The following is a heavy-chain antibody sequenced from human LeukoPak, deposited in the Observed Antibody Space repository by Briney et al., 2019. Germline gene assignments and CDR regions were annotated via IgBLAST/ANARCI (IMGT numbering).Heavy chain of an antibody. J-gene: IGHJ3*01. CDR2: IGGSGGAI. CDR1: GFSFSNYA. V-gene: IGHV3-23*01. CDR3: GRDPNGDYIGAFEF. D-gene: IGHD4-17*01. Sequence: GGSLRLSCAASGFSFSNYALVWVRQSPEKGLEWVSAIGGSGGAIRYADAVKGRFTISRDNAKNTLFLQMNSLRAEDTAVYYFGRDPNGDYIGAFEFWGQGTTVSVSS.